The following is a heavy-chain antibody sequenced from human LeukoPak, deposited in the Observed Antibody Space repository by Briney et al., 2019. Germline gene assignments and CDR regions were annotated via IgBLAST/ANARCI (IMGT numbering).Heavy chain of an antibody. D-gene: IGHD1-26*01. CDR3: AKDLGRYRNNFFDY. J-gene: IGHJ4*02. Sequence: GGSLRLSCAASGFTFSSIAMSWVRQAPDKGLEWVSTISGSGGGTYYADSVKGRFTISRDDSKNTLYLQMNSLRADDTAVYYCAKDLGRYRNNFFDYWGQGTQVTVSP. CDR1: GFTFSSIA. CDR2: ISGSGGGT. V-gene: IGHV3-23*01.